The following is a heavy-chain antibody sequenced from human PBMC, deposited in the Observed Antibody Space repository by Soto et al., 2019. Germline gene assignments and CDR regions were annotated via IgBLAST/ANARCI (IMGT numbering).Heavy chain of an antibody. CDR2: ISTYSGDT. Sequence: QVHLVQSGVEVKTPGASVKVSCQASGYTFFTYDISWVRQAPGQGLEWMGWISTYSGDTKYAQKFQGRVTMTTDTSTTTAYLELRSLRSDDTAVYYCARHHGPTTSENWFDPWGQGTPGHRLL. J-gene: IGHJ5*02. D-gene: IGHD5-12*01. V-gene: IGHV1-18*01. CDR1: GYTFFTYD. CDR3: ARHHGPTTSENWFDP.